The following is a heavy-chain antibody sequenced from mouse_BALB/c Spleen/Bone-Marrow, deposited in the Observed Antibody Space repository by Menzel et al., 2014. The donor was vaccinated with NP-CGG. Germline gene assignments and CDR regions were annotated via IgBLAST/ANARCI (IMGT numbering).Heavy chain of an antibody. CDR1: GYSFTSYW. CDR3: ARGAVAMDY. CDR2: INPSDSET. Sequence: QVQLQQPGPQLVRPGASVKISCETSGYSFTSYWMHWVRQRPGQGLEWIGMINPSDSETRINQKFKDKATLPVDKSSSTAYMQLSSPTFEDSAVYYCARGAVAMDYWGQGTSVTVSS. J-gene: IGHJ4*01. V-gene: IGHV1S126*01.